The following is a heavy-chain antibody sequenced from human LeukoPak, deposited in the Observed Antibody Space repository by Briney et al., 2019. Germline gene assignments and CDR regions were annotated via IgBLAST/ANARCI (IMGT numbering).Heavy chain of an antibody. V-gene: IGHV4-34*01. CDR2: INQSGSN. CDR3: ARALLEGSGSYYTHAFDI. CDR1: GGSFSGYY. Sequence: SETLSLTCAVYGGSFSGYYWSWIRQPPGKGLEWIGEINQSGSNNSNPSPKSRVTISVAASNNQFSLKLSSVTAADTAVYYCARALLEGSGSYYTHAFDIWGQGTMVTVSS. J-gene: IGHJ3*02. D-gene: IGHD3-10*01.